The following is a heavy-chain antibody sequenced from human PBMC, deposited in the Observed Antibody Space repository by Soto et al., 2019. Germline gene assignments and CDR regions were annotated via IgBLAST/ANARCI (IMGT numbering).Heavy chain of an antibody. Sequence: EVQLLESGGGLVQPGGSLRLSCTASGFTFSTSAMNWVRQAPGKGLEWVSGISGSGGSTYYADSVKGRFTISRDNSKNTLYLQMNSLRAEDTAVYYCAKSGHYDFWSGYHVFDPWGQGTLVTVSS. CDR2: ISGSGGST. CDR3: AKSGHYDFWSGYHVFDP. D-gene: IGHD3-3*01. J-gene: IGHJ5*02. V-gene: IGHV3-23*01. CDR1: GFTFSTSA.